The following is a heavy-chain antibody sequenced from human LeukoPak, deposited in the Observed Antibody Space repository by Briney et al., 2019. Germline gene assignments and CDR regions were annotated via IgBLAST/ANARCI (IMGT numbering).Heavy chain of an antibody. J-gene: IGHJ4*02. CDR3: ARDTFYGSVY. Sequence: GGSLRLSCAASGFTFSDHYMSWIRQAPGKGLEWVPYISSSGSTIYYADSVRGRFTISRDNAKNSLYLQMNSLRAEDTAVYYCARDTFYGSVYWGQGTLVTVSS. CDR1: GFTFSDHY. CDR2: ISSSGSTI. V-gene: IGHV3-11*04. D-gene: IGHD3-10*01.